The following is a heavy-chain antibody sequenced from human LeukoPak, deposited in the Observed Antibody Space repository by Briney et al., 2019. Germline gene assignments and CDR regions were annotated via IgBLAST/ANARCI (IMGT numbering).Heavy chain of an antibody. Sequence: SQTLSLTCTVSGDSISRGNYYWTWIRQPAGKRLEWIGRIHTSGSTYYNPSLKSQVTMSMDTSKNQFSLNLNSVTAADTAVYYCARDRAGDSFDIWGQGTMVTVSS. V-gene: IGHV4-61*02. CDR3: ARDRAGDSFDI. CDR1: GDSISRGNYY. D-gene: IGHD7-27*01. J-gene: IGHJ3*02. CDR2: IHTSGST.